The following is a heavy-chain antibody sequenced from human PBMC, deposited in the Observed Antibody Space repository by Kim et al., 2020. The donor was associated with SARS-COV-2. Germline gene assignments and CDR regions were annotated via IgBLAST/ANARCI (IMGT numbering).Heavy chain of an antibody. J-gene: IGHJ4*02. Sequence: GGSLRLSCAASGFTFSDYWMSWVRQAPGKGLEWVANIKEDGRETYYVGSLKGRFTISRDNAKNSLYLQMNSLRADDTAMYYCASRLAVAGTRHFDFWGQG. CDR2: IKEDGRET. CDR3: ASRLAVAGTRHFDF. CDR1: GFTFSDYW. D-gene: IGHD6-19*01. V-gene: IGHV3-7*03.